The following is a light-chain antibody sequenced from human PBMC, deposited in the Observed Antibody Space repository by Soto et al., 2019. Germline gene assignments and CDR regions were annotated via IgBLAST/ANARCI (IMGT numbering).Light chain of an antibody. V-gene: IGLV2-14*01. CDR2: EVS. CDR3: SSYAGSNTWL. J-gene: IGLJ3*02. CDR1: TSDVGTYNY. Sequence: QSALTQPASVSGSPGQSITIACAGTTSDVGTYNYVSWYQQHPGTAPRLIIFEVSNRPSGVSNRFSGSKSGNTASLTISWLQAEDEADYYCSSYAGSNTWLFGGGTKLTVL.